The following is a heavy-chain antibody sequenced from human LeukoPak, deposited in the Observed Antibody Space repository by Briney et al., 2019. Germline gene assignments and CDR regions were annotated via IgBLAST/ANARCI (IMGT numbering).Heavy chain of an antibody. V-gene: IGHV3-30*02. D-gene: IGHD1-26*01. CDR3: AKDRPAGGSYSDGLDY. CDR1: GFTFSSYG. Sequence: GGSLRLSCAASGFTFSSYGMHWVRQAPGKGLEWVTFIRHDGSKEYYADSVKGRFTISRDSSKNTLYLEMNSLRPEDTAVYYCAKDRPAGGSYSDGLDYWGQGTLVTVSS. CDR2: IRHDGSKE. J-gene: IGHJ4*02.